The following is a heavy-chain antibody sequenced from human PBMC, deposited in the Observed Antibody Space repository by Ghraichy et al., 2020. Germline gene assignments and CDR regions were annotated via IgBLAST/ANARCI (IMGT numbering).Heavy chain of an antibody. CDR1: GGSISSGGYY. J-gene: IGHJ6*02. CDR3: RAAAGLHEVDV. Sequence: SETLSLTCTVSGGSISSGGYYWSWIRQHPGKGLEWIGYIYYSGSTYYNPSLKSRVTISVDTSKNQFSLKLSSVTAADTAVYYGRAAAGLHEVDVWGQGTTVTVSS. V-gene: IGHV4-31*03. D-gene: IGHD6-13*01. CDR2: IYYSGST.